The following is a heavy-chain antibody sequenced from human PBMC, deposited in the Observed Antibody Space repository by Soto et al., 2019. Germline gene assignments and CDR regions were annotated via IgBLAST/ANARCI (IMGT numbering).Heavy chain of an antibody. D-gene: IGHD3-10*01. CDR2: IYWDDDN. Sequence: QITLKESGPTLVKPTQTLTLTCTFSGFSLSTSEVGVGWIRQPPGKALEWLALIYWDDDNRYSPSLKSRLTITKDTSKSQVVLTLTNMDPVDTAAYYCALDQFGVFDFWGQGTLVTVSS. J-gene: IGHJ4*02. CDR3: ALDQFGVFDF. V-gene: IGHV2-5*02. CDR1: GFSLSTSEVG.